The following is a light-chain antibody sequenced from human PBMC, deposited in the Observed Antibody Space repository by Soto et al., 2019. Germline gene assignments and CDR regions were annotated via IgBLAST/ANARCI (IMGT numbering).Light chain of an antibody. V-gene: IGKV3-15*01. CDR3: QQYNNWPLT. CDR2: GAS. J-gene: IGKJ5*01. CDR1: QSVSSN. Sequence: EIVMTQSPATLSVSPGERATLSCRASQSVSSNFDWYQQKPGQAPRLLIYGASSRATGIPVRFSGSGSGTEFTLTLSSLQAEDFAVYYCQQYNNWPLTFGQGTRLEIK.